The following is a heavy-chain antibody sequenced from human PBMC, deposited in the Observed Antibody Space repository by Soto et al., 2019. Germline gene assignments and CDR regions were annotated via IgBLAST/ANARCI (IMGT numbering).Heavy chain of an antibody. Sequence: SVKVSCKASGGTFSSYAISWVRQAPGQGLEWMGGIIPIFGTANYAQKFQGRFTISRDNSRNTLYLEMNSVRGDDTAVYYCARGPDYSNFGYFDYWGQGTLVTVSS. J-gene: IGHJ4*02. D-gene: IGHD4-4*01. V-gene: IGHV1-69*05. CDR3: ARGPDYSNFGYFDY. CDR1: GGTFSSYA. CDR2: IIPIFGTA.